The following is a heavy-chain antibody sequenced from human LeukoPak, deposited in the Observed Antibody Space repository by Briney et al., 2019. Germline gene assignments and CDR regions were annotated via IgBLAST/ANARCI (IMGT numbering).Heavy chain of an antibody. V-gene: IGHV3-11*06. D-gene: IGHD6-13*01. Sequence: PGGSLRLSCAASGFTFSDYYMSWIRQAPGKGLEWVSYTSSSSSYIYYADSVKGRFTISRDNARNSLYLQMNSLRTEDTAVYYCARVSSVAAVHDAFDIWGQGTMVTVSS. CDR3: ARVSSVAAVHDAFDI. J-gene: IGHJ3*02. CDR1: GFTFSDYY. CDR2: TSSSSSYI.